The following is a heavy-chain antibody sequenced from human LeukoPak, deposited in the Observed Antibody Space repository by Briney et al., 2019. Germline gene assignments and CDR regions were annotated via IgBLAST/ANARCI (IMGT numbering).Heavy chain of an antibody. CDR2: IYTSGST. V-gene: IGHV4-4*07. D-gene: IGHD3-22*01. CDR1: GGSISSYY. CDR3: ARAHLIYYDSSGYSYYFDY. Sequence: PSETLSLTCTVSGGSISSYYWSWIRQPAGKGLEWIGRIYTSGSTNYNPSLKSRVTMSVDTSKNQFSLKLSSVTAADTAVYYCARAHLIYYDSSGYSYYFDYWGQGTLVTVSS. J-gene: IGHJ4*02.